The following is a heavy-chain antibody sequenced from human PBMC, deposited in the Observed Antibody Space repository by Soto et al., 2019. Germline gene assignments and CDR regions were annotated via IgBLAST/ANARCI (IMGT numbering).Heavy chain of an antibody. Sequence: GASVKVSCKASGGTFSSYAISWVRQAPGQGLEWMGGIIPIFGTANYAQKFQGRVTITADKSTSTAYMELSSLRSEDTAVYYCASSKEMATTSGYWGQGTLVTVSS. CDR1: GGTFSSYA. CDR3: ASSKEMATTSGY. V-gene: IGHV1-69*06. J-gene: IGHJ4*02. CDR2: IIPIFGTA. D-gene: IGHD5-12*01.